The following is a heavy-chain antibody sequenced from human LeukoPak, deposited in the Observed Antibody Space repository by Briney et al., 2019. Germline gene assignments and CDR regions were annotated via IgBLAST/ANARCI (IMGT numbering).Heavy chain of an antibody. CDR1: GYSFTSYW. CDR3: ARHTQHGEDY. Sequence: GESLKISCEGFGYSFTSYWIGWVRHMPGKGLEWMGIIYPSDSDTRYSPSFQGQVTISAVKSISTAYLQWSSLKASDTAMYYCARHTQHGEDYWGQGTLVTVSS. V-gene: IGHV5-51*01. CDR2: IYPSDSDT. D-gene: IGHD2-21*01. J-gene: IGHJ4*02.